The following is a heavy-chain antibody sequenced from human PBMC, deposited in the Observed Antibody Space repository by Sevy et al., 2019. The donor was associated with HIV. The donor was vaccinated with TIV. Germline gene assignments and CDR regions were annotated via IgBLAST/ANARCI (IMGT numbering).Heavy chain of an antibody. CDR1: GFTFSNYF. CDR3: AGGDYYGSLYYFDY. CDR2: ISIGSSYI. Sequence: GGSLRLSCAASGFTFSNYFMNWVRQAPGKGLEWVSSISIGSSYIFYADSLKGRFTISRDNAKNSLYLHMNSLRAEDTAVYYCAGGDYYGSLYYFDYWGPGTLVTVSS. J-gene: IGHJ4*02. D-gene: IGHD3-10*01. V-gene: IGHV3-21*01.